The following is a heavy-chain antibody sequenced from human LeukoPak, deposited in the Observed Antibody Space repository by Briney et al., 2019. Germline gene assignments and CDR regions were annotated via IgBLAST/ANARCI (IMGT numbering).Heavy chain of an antibody. CDR1: GGSFSGYY. J-gene: IGHJ4*02. V-gene: IGHV4-34*01. CDR2: IYYSGST. D-gene: IGHD3-22*01. Sequence: PSETLSLTCAVYGGSFSGYYWSWIRQPPGKGLEWIGSIYYSGSTYYSASLKSRVTISVDTSKNQFSLKLSSVTAADTAVYYCAGVDYYDSSGYYYLNWGQGTLVTVSS. CDR3: AGVDYYDSSGYYYLN.